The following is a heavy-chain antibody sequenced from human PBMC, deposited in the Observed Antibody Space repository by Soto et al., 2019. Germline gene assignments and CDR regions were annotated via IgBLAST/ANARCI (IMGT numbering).Heavy chain of an antibody. V-gene: IGHV4-34*01. J-gene: IGHJ4*02. D-gene: IGHD6-13*01. Sequence: QVQPKQWGAGLLKPSETLSLTCAVYNESLSGFYWSWIRQAPGKGLEWIGEINHSGSTHYNPSLKSRVSISADTSKMQFSLTLASVTAADAAVYYCATSRSLFYSYFDYWGQGTLVTVSS. CDR1: NESLSGFY. CDR3: ATSRSLFYSYFDY. CDR2: INHSGST.